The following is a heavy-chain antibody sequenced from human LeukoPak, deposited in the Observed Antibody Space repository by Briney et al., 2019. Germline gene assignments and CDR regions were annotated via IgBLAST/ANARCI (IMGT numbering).Heavy chain of an antibody. Sequence: SETLSLTCTVSGGSIGSSSYYWGWIRQPPGKGLDWIGVINFSGNTYYNPSLKRRVTMSVDTSKNQFSLNLSSVTAADTSVYYCARLENNYYYYMDVWGKGTTVTISS. J-gene: IGHJ6*03. CDR1: GGSIGSSSYY. CDR2: INFSGNT. CDR3: ARLENNYYYYMDV. D-gene: IGHD2/OR15-2a*01. V-gene: IGHV4-39*01.